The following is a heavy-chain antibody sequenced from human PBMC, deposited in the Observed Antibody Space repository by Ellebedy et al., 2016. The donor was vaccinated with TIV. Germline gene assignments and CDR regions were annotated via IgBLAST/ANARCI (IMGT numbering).Heavy chain of an antibody. CDR2: IKPDGSAK. CDR3: ARHYRTMGDF. Sequence: GGSLRLXXAVSGFTFSTFWMAWVRQAPEKGLEWVAYIKPDGSAKYYVGSVKGRFTISRDNAKNSLYLQMNSLRAEDTAVYYCARHYRTMGDFWGQGTLVTVSA. J-gene: IGHJ4*02. CDR1: GFTFSTFW. D-gene: IGHD4/OR15-4a*01. V-gene: IGHV3-7*01.